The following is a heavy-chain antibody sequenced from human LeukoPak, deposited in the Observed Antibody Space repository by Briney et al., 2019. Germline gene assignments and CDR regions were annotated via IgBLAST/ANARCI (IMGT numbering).Heavy chain of an antibody. CDR2: IYYSGST. Sequence: PPETLSLTCTVSGGSISSGGYYWSWIRQHPGKGLEWIGYIYYSGSTYYNPSLKSRVTISVDTSKNQFSLKLSSVTAADTAVYYCARVRLPDNFDYWGQGTLVTVSS. J-gene: IGHJ4*02. D-gene: IGHD2-2*01. V-gene: IGHV4-31*03. CDR1: GGSISSGGYY. CDR3: ARVRLPDNFDY.